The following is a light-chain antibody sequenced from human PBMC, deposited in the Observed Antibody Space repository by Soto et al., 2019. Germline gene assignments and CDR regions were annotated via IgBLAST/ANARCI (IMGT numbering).Light chain of an antibody. Sequence: QSALTQPASVFGSPGQSITFSCTGTSSDVGGYNFDSWYQQHPGKAPKLMIYEVSSRPSGVSNRFSGSKSGNTASLTISGLQPEDEADYYCSSYTTSSTVVFGTGTKVTVL. J-gene: IGLJ1*01. CDR2: EVS. V-gene: IGLV2-14*03. CDR1: SSDVGGYNF. CDR3: SSYTTSSTVV.